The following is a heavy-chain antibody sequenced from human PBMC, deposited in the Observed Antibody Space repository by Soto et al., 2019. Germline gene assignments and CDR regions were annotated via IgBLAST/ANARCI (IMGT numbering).Heavy chain of an antibody. J-gene: IGHJ4*02. Sequence: QVQLVESGGAVVQPGRSLRLSCVVSGFVFSNFGMHWVRQAPDKGLEWLAVIWYDGSKQYYGDSVKGRFTISRDNSKNTVYLQMNSLRVEDTAVYFCARASSQPEPYDFDYWGQGTLVTVSS. CDR2: IWYDGSKQ. V-gene: IGHV3-33*01. CDR1: GFVFSNFG. D-gene: IGHD3-16*01. CDR3: ARASSQPEPYDFDY.